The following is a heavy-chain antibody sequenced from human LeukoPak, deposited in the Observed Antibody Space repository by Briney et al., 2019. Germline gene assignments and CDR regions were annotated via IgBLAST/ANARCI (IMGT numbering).Heavy chain of an antibody. J-gene: IGHJ4*02. CDR2: INPNSGGA. CDR3: ARALRTDILTTDY. D-gene: IGHD3-9*01. V-gene: IGHV1-2*02. Sequence: ASVKVSCKASGYTLTGHFVHWVRQAPGQGLEWMGWINPNSGGAKYAQNFQGRVSMTTDTSISTAYMELSRLRSGDTAVYYCARALRTDILTTDYWGQGTLVTVSS. CDR1: GYTLTGHF.